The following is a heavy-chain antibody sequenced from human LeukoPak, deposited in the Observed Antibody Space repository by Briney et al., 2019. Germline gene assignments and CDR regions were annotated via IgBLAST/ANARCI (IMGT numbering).Heavy chain of an antibody. CDR1: GGSISSGGCS. J-gene: IGHJ3*02. D-gene: IGHD3-10*01. V-gene: IGHV4-30-2*01. CDR2: IYHSGST. CDR3: ARADMVRGDASAFDI. Sequence: SETLSLTCAVSGGSISSGGCSRSWIRQPPGKGLEWIGYIYHSGSTYYNPSLKSRVTISVDRSKNQFSLKLSSVTAADTAVYYCARADMVRGDASAFDIWGQGTMVTVSS.